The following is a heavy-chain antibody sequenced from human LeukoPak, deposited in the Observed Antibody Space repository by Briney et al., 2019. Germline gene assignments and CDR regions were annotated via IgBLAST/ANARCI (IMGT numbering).Heavy chain of an antibody. Sequence: ASVKVSCKASGGTFSSYAISWVRQAPGQGLEWMGGIIPIFGTANYAQKFQGRVTITADKSTSTAYMELSSLRSEDTAVYYCARAVGHSGYVPGDYWGQGTLVTVSS. V-gene: IGHV1-69*06. J-gene: IGHJ4*02. CDR3: ARAVGHSGYVPGDY. CDR1: GGTFSSYA. CDR2: IIPIFGTA. D-gene: IGHD5-12*01.